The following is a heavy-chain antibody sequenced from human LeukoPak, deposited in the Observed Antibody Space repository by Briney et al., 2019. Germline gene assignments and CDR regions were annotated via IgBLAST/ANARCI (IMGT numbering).Heavy chain of an antibody. Sequence: GGSLRLSCAASGFTFHSHSMNWVRQAPGKGLEWVSSISMTSSYIYYADSLKGRFTISRDNAKNSLYLHMNSLRAEDTAVYYCARVAGYSGYEPGYFEDWGQGTLVTVSS. CDR1: GFTFHSHS. V-gene: IGHV3-21*01. CDR2: ISMTSSYI. D-gene: IGHD5-12*01. J-gene: IGHJ4*02. CDR3: ARVAGYSGYEPGYFED.